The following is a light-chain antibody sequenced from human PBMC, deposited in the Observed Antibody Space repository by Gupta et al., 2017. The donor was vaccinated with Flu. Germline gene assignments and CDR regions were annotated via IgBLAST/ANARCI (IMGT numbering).Light chain of an antibody. V-gene: IGKV1-33*01. CDR1: QDIRNY. Sequence: DIQMTQSPSSLSASVGDRGTITCQASQDIRNYLNWYQQKPGKAPKLLIYDASNLETGVPSRFSGGGCGKDFTFTISSRQQEDIASYYCQQNENLPSVTFGQGTQVEIK. CDR3: QQNENLPSVT. J-gene: IGKJ1*01. CDR2: DAS.